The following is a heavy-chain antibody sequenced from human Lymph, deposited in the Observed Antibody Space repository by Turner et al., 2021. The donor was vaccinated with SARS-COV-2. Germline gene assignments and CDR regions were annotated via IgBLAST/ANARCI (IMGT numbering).Heavy chain of an antibody. Sequence: QVQLQASGPGLASPSQTPSPTSTVSGGSISSGGYYWSWIRQHPGNGLEWIGYIYYSGSSYYNPSLKSRVTISVDTSKSQFSLNLSSVTAADTAVYYCAKFPVWEAFDIWGQGTMVTVSS. D-gene: IGHD3-16*01. V-gene: IGHV4-31*03. J-gene: IGHJ3*02. CDR2: IYYSGSS. CDR3: AKFPVWEAFDI. CDR1: GGSISSGGYY.